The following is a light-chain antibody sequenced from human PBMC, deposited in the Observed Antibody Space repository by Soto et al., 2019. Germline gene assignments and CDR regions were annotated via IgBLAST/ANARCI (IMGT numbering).Light chain of an antibody. Sequence: QSALTQPASVSGSPGQSITIPCTGTSSDVGSYDLVSWYQHHSGKAPKIIIYEVNKRPSGISDRFSGSKSGNTASLTISGLQAEDEADYFCCSFVRTNGLLFGGGTKLTVL. CDR2: EVN. CDR1: SSDVGSYDL. CDR3: CSFVRTNGLL. J-gene: IGLJ2*01. V-gene: IGLV2-23*02.